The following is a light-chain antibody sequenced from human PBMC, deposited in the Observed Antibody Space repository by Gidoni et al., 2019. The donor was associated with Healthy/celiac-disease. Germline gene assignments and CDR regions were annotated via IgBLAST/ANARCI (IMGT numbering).Light chain of an antibody. Sequence: DIQITPSPVSLSACVGVRVTITLRASQGISSWLAWYQQKPGKALKLLVYAASSLQSGVPSRFSGSGSGADFTLTISSLQPEDFANYYWQQANSCPITFGEGTRLEIK. CDR1: QGISSW. CDR3: QQANSCPIT. V-gene: IGKV1-12*01. CDR2: AAS. J-gene: IGKJ5*01.